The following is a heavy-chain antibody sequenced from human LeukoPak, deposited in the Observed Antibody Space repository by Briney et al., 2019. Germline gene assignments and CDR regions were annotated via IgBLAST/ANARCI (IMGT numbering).Heavy chain of an antibody. CDR2: IYTSGST. Sequence: SETLSLTCTVSGGSVNSYYWSRIRQPAGKGLEWIGRIYTSGSTNYNPSLKSRVTMSVDTSKKQFSLKLSSVTAADTAVCYCARESATDFDYWGQGTLVTVSS. J-gene: IGHJ4*02. CDR3: ARESATDFDY. CDR1: GGSVNSYY. D-gene: IGHD1-26*01. V-gene: IGHV4-4*07.